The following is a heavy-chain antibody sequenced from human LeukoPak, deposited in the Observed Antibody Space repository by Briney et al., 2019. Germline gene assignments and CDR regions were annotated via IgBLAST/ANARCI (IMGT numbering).Heavy chain of an antibody. Sequence: PGGSLRLSCAASGFTFSSYSMNWVRQAPGKGLEWVSSISSSSSYIYYADSVKGRFTISRDNAKNSLYLQMNSLRDEDTAVYYCARDQFLDGYNYDGDYWGQGTLVTVSS. J-gene: IGHJ4*02. CDR3: ARDQFLDGYNYDGDY. D-gene: IGHD5-24*01. V-gene: IGHV3-21*01. CDR2: ISSSSSYI. CDR1: GFTFSSYS.